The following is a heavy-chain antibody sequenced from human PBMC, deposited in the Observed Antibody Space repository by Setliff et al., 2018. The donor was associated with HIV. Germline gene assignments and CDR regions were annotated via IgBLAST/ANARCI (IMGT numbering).Heavy chain of an antibody. V-gene: IGHV4-34*01. D-gene: IGHD3-22*01. Sequence: PSETLSLTCAVYGGSFSGYYWSWIRQSPRNRLEWIGERSDSGSTNYNPSLRSRVTISMETSKNQFSLRLSYVTAADTAVYYCARDTYDSRGYFFGYWGQGTLVTVSS. J-gene: IGHJ4*02. CDR1: GGSFSGYY. CDR3: ARDTYDSRGYFFGY. CDR2: RSDSGST.